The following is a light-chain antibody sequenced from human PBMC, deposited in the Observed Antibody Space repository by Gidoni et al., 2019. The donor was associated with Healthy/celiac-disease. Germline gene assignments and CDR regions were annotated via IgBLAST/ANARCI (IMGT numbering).Light chain of an antibody. CDR2: DAS. CDR1: QSVSSY. CDR3: QQRSNWTPFT. J-gene: IGKJ4*01. V-gene: IGKV3-11*01. Sequence: IVLTQSPATLSLSPGERATLSCRASQSVSSYLAGYQQKPGQAPRLLIYDASNRATGIPARFSGSGSGTDFTLTISSLEPEDFAVYYCQQRSNWTPFTFXGXTKVEIK.